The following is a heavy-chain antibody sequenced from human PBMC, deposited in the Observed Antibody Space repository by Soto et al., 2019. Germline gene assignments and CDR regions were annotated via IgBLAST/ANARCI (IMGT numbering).Heavy chain of an antibody. CDR1: GYSFTDYH. Sequence: ASVKVSCKASGYSFTDYHIHWVRQAPGQGLEWLGRINPKSGGTSTAQKFQGWVTMTRDRSISTVYMELSRLRSDDTAVYYCARDSDSCSSTSCYDYYYYGMDVWGQGTTVTVSS. CDR2: INPKSGGT. CDR3: ARDSDSCSSTSCYDYYYYGMDV. J-gene: IGHJ6*02. V-gene: IGHV1-2*04. D-gene: IGHD2-2*01.